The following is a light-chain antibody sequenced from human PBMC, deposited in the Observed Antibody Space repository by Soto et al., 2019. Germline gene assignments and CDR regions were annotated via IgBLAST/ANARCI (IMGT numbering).Light chain of an antibody. V-gene: IGLV2-14*03. J-gene: IGLJ2*01. CDR1: SSDVGGYNY. CDR3: SSYTSSSTVV. Sequence: QSALTQPASVSGSPGQSITISCSGTSSDVGGYNYVTWYQHQPGKAPELMIYDVTNRPSGVPNRFSGSKSGNTASLTISGLQAEDEADYYCSSYTSSSTVVFGGGTKLTVL. CDR2: DVT.